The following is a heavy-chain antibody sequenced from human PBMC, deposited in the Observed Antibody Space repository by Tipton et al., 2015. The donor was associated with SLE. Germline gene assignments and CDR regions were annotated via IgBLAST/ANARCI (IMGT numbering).Heavy chain of an antibody. Sequence: VQLVQSGAEVKKPGESLKISCKGSGYSFTTYWIGWVRQMPGKGLEWMGNIYPGDSDTRYSPSFQGQVTISADKSISTAYLQWSSLKASDTAMYYCARRPSGVTIPGAWFDPWGQGTLVTVSS. CDR1: GYSFTTYW. D-gene: IGHD3-9*01. J-gene: IGHJ5*02. CDR3: ARRPSGVTIPGAWFDP. V-gene: IGHV5-51*03. CDR2: IYPGDSDT.